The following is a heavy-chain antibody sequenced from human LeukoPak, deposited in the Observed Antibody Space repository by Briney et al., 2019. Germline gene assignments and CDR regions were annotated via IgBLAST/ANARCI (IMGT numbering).Heavy chain of an antibody. CDR3: ARGGVEAVAGTAGAFDI. Sequence: ASVKVSCKASGGTFSSYAISWVRQAPGQGLEWMGGIIPIFGTANYAQKFQGRVTITADESTSTAYMELSSLRSEDTAVYYCARGGVEAVAGTAGAFDIWGQGTMVTVSS. CDR1: GGTFSSYA. D-gene: IGHD6-19*01. V-gene: IGHV1-69*13. CDR2: IIPIFGTA. J-gene: IGHJ3*02.